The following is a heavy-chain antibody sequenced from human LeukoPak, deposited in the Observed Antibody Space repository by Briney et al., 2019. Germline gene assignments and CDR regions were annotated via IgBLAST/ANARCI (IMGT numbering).Heavy chain of an antibody. J-gene: IGHJ4*02. CDR1: GGSISSSSYY. D-gene: IGHD6-13*01. CDR2: IYYSGST. CDR3: ASEDSSSSDY. Sequence: SETLSLTCTVSGGSISSSSYYWGWIRQPPGKGLEWIGSIYYSGSTYYNPSLKSRVTISVDTSKNQFSLKLSSVTAADTAVYYCASEDSSSSDYWGQGTLVTVSS. V-gene: IGHV4-39*07.